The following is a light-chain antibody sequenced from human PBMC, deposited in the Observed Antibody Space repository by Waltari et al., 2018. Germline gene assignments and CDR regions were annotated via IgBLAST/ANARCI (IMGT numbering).Light chain of an antibody. J-gene: IGKJ2*01. V-gene: IGKV1-39*01. CDR1: QTIPRY. CDR3: QQSYSIPYT. Sequence: DIQMTQSPSSLSASVGDRVTITCRASQTIPRYLNWYQQKPGKAPKLLIYGISSLQSGVPSRFSGSGSGTDFTLTISSLQPEDFATYYCQQSYSIPYTFGQGTKLEIK. CDR2: GIS.